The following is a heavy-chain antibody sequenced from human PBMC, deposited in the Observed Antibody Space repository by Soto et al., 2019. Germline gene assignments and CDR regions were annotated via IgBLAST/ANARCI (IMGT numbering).Heavy chain of an antibody. CDR2: INPNSGNI. CDR3: ARGRASGSYYLLDY. Sequence: GASVMVSCKASGDTFTTYDINWVRQATGHGLEWMGWINPNSGNIGYAQRFQGRVTMTRDTAIRTAYMEVSSLRSDDTAVYYCARGRASGSYYLLDYWSQGTLVTVSS. CDR1: GDTFTTYD. J-gene: IGHJ4*02. V-gene: IGHV1-8*01. D-gene: IGHD3-10*01.